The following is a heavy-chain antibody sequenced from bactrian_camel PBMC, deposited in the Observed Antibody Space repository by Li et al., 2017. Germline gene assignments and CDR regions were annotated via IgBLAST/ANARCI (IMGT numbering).Heavy chain of an antibody. CDR3: AADRRRHGPPSLRPGDYSV. J-gene: IGHJ4*01. CDR1: GLTYNANC. V-gene: IGHV3S53*01. Sequence: HVQLVEPGGGSVQAGESLRLSCVVSGLTYNANCLGWFRQTTGREREGVACMNFHASTMYADSVKGRFTISKDNARNWLDLQMDSLEPGDTARYYCAADRRRHGPPSLRPGDYSVWGQGTQVTVS. D-gene: IGHD2*01. CDR2: MNFHAST.